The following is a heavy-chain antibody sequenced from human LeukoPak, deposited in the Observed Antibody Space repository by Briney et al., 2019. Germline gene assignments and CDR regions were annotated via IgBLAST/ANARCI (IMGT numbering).Heavy chain of an antibody. CDR1: GFTFSSYG. J-gene: IGHJ4*02. CDR2: IWYDGSNK. V-gene: IGHV3-33*01. D-gene: IGHD5-18*01. CDR3: ARAHDTVKGGYYFDY. Sequence: GGSLRLSCAASGFTFSSYGMHWVRQAPGKGLEWVAVIWYDGSNKYYADSVKGRFTISRDNAKNSLYLQMNSLRAEDTAVYYCARAHDTVKGGYYFDYWGQGTLVTVSS.